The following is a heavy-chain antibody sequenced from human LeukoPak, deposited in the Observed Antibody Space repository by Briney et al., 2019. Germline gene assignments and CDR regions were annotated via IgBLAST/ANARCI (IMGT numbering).Heavy chain of an antibody. CDR1: GGSFSGYY. V-gene: IGHV4-34*01. Sequence: SETLSLTCAVYGGSFSGYYWSWIRQPPGKGLEWIGEIKHSGSANYNPSLKSRVTISVDTSKNQFSLKVSSVTAADTAVYYCARGRSGAPGNYWGQGTLATVSS. D-gene: IGHD3-10*01. CDR3: ARGRSGAPGNY. J-gene: IGHJ4*02. CDR2: IKHSGSA.